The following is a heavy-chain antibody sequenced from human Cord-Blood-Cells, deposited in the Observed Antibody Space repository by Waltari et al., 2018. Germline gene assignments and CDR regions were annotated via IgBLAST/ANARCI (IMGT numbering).Heavy chain of an antibody. CDR2: RKQDGSEE. J-gene: IGHJ3*02. CDR3: ASLAAPDAFDI. CDR1: GFTVSSYW. Sequence: EVQLVESGGGLVQPGGSLRLSGAASGFTVSSYWRSWGRQAPGNGQGWVAKRKQDGSEEYDVDSVKGRFTISGDNAKNSLYRQMSSLRAEDTAVYYCASLAAPDAFDIWGQGTMVTVSS. V-gene: IGHV3-7*01. D-gene: IGHD6-6*01.